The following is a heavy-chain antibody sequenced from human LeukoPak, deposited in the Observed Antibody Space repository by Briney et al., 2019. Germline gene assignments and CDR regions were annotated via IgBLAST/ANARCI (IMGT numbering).Heavy chain of an antibody. V-gene: IGHV1-2*02. Sequence: ASVKVSCKASGYTFTGYYMHWVRQAPGQGLEWMGWINPNSGGTNYAQKFQGRVTMTRDTSISTAYMELSRLRSDDTAVYYCARVFRDGYNGIDYWGQGTLGTVSS. J-gene: IGHJ4*02. D-gene: IGHD5-24*01. CDR3: ARVFRDGYNGIDY. CDR2: INPNSGGT. CDR1: GYTFTGYY.